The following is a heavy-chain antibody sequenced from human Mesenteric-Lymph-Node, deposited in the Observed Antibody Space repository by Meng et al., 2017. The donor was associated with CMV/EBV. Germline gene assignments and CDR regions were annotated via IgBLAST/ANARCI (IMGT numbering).Heavy chain of an antibody. J-gene: IGHJ3*02. CDR2: ISSSGSTI. CDR3: ARQPTGGGGAFDI. D-gene: IGHD1-26*01. V-gene: IGHV3-48*03. CDR1: GFTFSSYE. Sequence: GESLKISCAASGFTFSSYEMNWVRQAPGKGLEWVSYISSSGSTIYYADSVKGRFTISRDNGKNSLYLQMSSLRAEDTAVYFCARQPTGGGGAFDIWGQGTMVTVSS.